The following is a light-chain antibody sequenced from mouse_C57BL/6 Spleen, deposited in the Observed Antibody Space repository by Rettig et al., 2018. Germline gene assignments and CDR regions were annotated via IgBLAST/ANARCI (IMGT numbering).Light chain of an antibody. CDR1: QSISDY. Sequence: TQSPATLSVTPGDRVSLSCRASQSISDYLHWYQQKSHESPRLLIKYASQSISGIPSRFSGSGSGSDFTLSINSVEPEDVGVYYCQNGHSFPWTFGGGTKLEIK. J-gene: IGKJ1*01. CDR3: QNGHSFPWT. V-gene: IGKV5-39*01. CDR2: YAS.